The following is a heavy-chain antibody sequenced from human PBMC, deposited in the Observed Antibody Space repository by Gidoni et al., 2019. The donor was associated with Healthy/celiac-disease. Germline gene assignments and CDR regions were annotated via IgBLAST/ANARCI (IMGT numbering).Heavy chain of an antibody. J-gene: IGHJ3*02. Sequence: EVQLLESGGGLVQPGGYLRLSCAASGFTFSSYAMSWVRQAPGKGLEWFSAISGSGGSTYYADSVKGRFTISRDNSKNTLYLQMNSLRAEDTAVYYCATAVPLTTAYDAFDIWGQGTMVTVSS. CDR2: ISGSGGST. CDR1: GFTFSSYA. V-gene: IGHV3-23*01. D-gene: IGHD4-17*01. CDR3: ATAVPLTTAYDAFDI.